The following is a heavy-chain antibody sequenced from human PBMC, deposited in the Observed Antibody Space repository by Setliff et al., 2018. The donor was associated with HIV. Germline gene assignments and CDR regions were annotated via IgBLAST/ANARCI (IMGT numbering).Heavy chain of an antibody. CDR1: GGSMNSESNH. V-gene: IGHV4-61*02. CDR3: VNSGYDGDYYYYYMDV. J-gene: IGHJ6*03. CDR2: FSNIGST. Sequence: SETLSLTCTVSGGSMNSESNHWGWFRQPAGKSLEWIGRFSNIGSTDYNPSLKSRVSIFVDTTKNEFSLNLRSVTAADTAVYSCVNSGYDGDYYYYYMDVWGKGTTVTVSS. D-gene: IGHD5-12*01.